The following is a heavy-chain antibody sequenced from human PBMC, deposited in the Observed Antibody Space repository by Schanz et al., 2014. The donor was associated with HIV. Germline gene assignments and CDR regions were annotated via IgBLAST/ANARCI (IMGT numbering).Heavy chain of an antibody. D-gene: IGHD6-25*01. CDR2: ISGSGGST. Sequence: EVQLVESGGGLVQPGGSLSLSCAASGFVFSSYAMHWVRQAPGKGLEWVSDISGSGGSTYYADSVKGRFTISRDNSKNTLSLQMSSLRAEDTAVYYCAKIRRLLTRWDWFDPWGQGTLVTVSS. V-gene: IGHV3-23*04. CDR3: AKIRRLLTRWDWFDP. CDR1: GFVFSSYA. J-gene: IGHJ5*02.